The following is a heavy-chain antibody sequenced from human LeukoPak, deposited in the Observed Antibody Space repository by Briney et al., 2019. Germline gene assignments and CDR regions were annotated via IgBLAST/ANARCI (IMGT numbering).Heavy chain of an antibody. D-gene: IGHD5-12*01. CDR3: ARAGEWLRLHFDY. CDR1: GFPFSGSL. V-gene: IGHV3-7*01. Sequence: PGGSLRLSCAASGFPFSGSLKDWGCHGPGKRMERVSNIKVDGRVTHYADSVKGLFTSSRDNAKNSLYLQMNSLRAEDTAVCYCARAGEWLRLHFDYWGQGTLVTVSS. CDR2: IKVDGRVT. J-gene: IGHJ4*02.